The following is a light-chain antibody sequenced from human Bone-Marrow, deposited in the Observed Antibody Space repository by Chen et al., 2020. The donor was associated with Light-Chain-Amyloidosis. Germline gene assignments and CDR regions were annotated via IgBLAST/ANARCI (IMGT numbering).Light chain of an antibody. Sequence: SYVLSQPSSVSVAPGPTATFACGGYNIGSTSVHWYQQTPGQAPLLVVYDDSDLPSGYPERLSGSSSGNTATLTISRGEAGDEAAYCCQVWITSTDRPVFGGGTKLTVL. J-gene: IGLJ3*02. CDR2: DDS. V-gene: IGLV3-21*02. CDR3: QVWITSTDRPV. CDR1: NIGSTS.